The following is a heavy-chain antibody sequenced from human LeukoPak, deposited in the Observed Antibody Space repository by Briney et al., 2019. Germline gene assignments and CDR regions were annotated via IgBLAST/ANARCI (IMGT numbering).Heavy chain of an antibody. CDR2: INHDGSST. CDR1: GFTFTTFW. Sequence: PGGSLRLSCATSGFTFTTFWMHWVRQAPGKGLVWVSRINHDGSSTNYADSVKGRFTISRDNAKNTVYLQMNSLRAEDTAVYYCARVAENAWGQGTLVTVSS. J-gene: IGHJ5*02. D-gene: IGHD6-13*01. V-gene: IGHV3-74*01. CDR3: ARVAENA.